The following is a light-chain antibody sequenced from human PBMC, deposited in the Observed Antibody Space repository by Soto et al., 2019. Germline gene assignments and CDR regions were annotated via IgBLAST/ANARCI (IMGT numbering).Light chain of an antibody. J-gene: IGLJ1*01. Sequence: SSELTQPPSVSVAPGQTARITCGGNNIGSKSVHWYQQKPGQAPVLVVYDDNDRTSGIPERFSASNSGNTATLTISRVEAGDEADYYCQGWDSSSDHYVFGTGTKLTVL. V-gene: IGLV3-21*02. CDR1: NIGSKS. CDR2: DDN. CDR3: QGWDSSSDHYV.